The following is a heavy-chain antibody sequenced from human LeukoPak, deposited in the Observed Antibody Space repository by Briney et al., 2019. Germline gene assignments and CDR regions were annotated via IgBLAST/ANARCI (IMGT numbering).Heavy chain of an antibody. V-gene: IGHV5-51*01. CDR3: ARHIDEQQLAFAY. Sequence: GESPKISCKGSGYSFTTYWIAWVRQMPGKGLEWMGIIYPGDSDTRYSPSFQGQVTISADKSISTAYLQWSSLKASDTAMYYCARHIDEQQLAFAYWGQGTLVTVSS. CDR2: IYPGDSDT. J-gene: IGHJ4*02. CDR1: GYSFTTYW. D-gene: IGHD6-13*01.